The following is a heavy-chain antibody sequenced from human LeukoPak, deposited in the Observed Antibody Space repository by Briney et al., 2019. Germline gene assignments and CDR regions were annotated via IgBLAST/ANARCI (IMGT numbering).Heavy chain of an antibody. CDR3: ARVRYGSGWYSLDFDY. D-gene: IGHD6-19*01. J-gene: IGHJ4*02. V-gene: IGHV1-18*01. Sequence: GASVKVSCKASGYTFTSYGISWVRQAPGQGLEWMGWISAYNGNTNYAQKLQGRVTMTTDTSTSTAYMELRSLRSDDTAVYYCARVRYGSGWYSLDFDYWGQGTLVTVSS. CDR1: GYTFTSYG. CDR2: ISAYNGNT.